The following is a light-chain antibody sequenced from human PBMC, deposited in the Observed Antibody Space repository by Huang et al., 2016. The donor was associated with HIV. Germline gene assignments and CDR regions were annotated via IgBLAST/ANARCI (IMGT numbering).Light chain of an antibody. CDR3: QQYNSWPPRYT. Sequence: EIVMTQSPASLPVSPGERATLSCRASQSVSSNLAWYQQKPGQAPRLLIYGASTRATCIPARFSGSGSGTEFTLTISSLQSEDFAVYYCQQYNSWPPRYTFGQGTKLEIK. J-gene: IGKJ2*01. CDR1: QSVSSN. V-gene: IGKV3-15*01. CDR2: GAS.